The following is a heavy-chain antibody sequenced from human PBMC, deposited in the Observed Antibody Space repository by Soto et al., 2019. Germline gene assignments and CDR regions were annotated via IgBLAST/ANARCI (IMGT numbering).Heavy chain of an antibody. D-gene: IGHD3-10*01. Sequence: EVQVLESGGGLVQPGGSLRLSCAASGFTFSNYAMSWVRQAPGKGLEWVSAISGSGGSTDYADSVKGRFTISRDNSKNTLYLQMNSLRAEDAAVYYCAKGGSGSYYNGGYYYYYMAVWGKGTTVTVSS. J-gene: IGHJ6*03. CDR2: ISGSGGST. CDR1: GFTFSNYA. CDR3: AKGGSGSYYNGGYYYYYMAV. V-gene: IGHV3-23*01.